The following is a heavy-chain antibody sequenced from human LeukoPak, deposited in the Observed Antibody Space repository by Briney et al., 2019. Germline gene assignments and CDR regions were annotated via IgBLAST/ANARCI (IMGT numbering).Heavy chain of an antibody. Sequence: ASVKVSCKVSGYTLTELSMHWVRQAPGKGLEWMGGFDPEDGETIYAQKFQGRVTMTEDTSTDTAYMELSSLRSEDTAVYYCATPGEMATKKGIGKDAFDIWGQGTMVTVSS. V-gene: IGHV1-24*01. CDR1: GYTLTELS. CDR3: ATPGEMATKKGIGKDAFDI. D-gene: IGHD5-24*01. CDR2: FDPEDGET. J-gene: IGHJ3*02.